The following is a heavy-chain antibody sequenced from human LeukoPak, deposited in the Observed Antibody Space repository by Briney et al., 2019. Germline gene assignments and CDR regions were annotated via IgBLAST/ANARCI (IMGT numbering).Heavy chain of an antibody. Sequence: GGSLRLSCAASGFTVSNNYMSWVRQAPGKGLEWVSVIYSCGSTYYADSVKGRFTISRDNSKNTLYLQMNSLRAEDTAVYYCARWAAAGGIYYYMDVWGKGTTVTVSS. CDR1: GFTVSNNY. CDR2: IYSCGST. D-gene: IGHD6-13*01. J-gene: IGHJ6*03. CDR3: ARWAAAGGIYYYMDV. V-gene: IGHV3-66*03.